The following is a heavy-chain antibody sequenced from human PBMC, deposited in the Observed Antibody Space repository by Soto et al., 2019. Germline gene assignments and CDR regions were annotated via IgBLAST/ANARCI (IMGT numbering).Heavy chain of an antibody. D-gene: IGHD2-2*01. V-gene: IGHV4-34*01. J-gene: IGHJ4*02. Sequence: QVQLQQWGAGLLKPSETLSLTCAVYGGSFSGYYWSWIRQPPGKGLEWIGEINHSGSTNYNPSLKSRVTISVDTYKNQFSLKLSSVTAADTAVYYCARRTGEIVVVPAADTYYFDYWGQGTLVTVSS. CDR3: ARRTGEIVVVPAADTYYFDY. CDR1: GGSFSGYY. CDR2: INHSGST.